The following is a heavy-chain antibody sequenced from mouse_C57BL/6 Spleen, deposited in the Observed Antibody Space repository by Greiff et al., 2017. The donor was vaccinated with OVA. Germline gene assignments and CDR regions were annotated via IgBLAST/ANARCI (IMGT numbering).Heavy chain of an antibody. Sequence: EVKLMESGPGLVKPSQSLSLTCSVTGYSITSGYYCYWIRQPPGNILEWMGYISYDGSNNYNPSLKNRITITRDTSKNQFFLKLNSVTTEDTATYYCASNYYGSPFAYWGQGTLVTVSA. D-gene: IGHD1-1*01. CDR2: ISYDGSN. CDR1: GYSITSGYY. CDR3: ASNYYGSPFAY. V-gene: IGHV3-6*01. J-gene: IGHJ3*01.